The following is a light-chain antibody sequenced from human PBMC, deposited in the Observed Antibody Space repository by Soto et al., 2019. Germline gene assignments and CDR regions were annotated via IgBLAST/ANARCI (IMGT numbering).Light chain of an antibody. CDR3: QTWGTGTVV. CDR2: LNSDGSH. J-gene: IGLJ2*01. V-gene: IGLV4-69*01. Sequence: QLVLTQSPSASASLGASVKLTCTLSSGHSSYAIAWHQQQPEKGPRYLMKLNSDGSHSKGDGIPDRFSGSCSGAERYLTISSLESEDEAEYYCQTWGTGTVVFGGGTKLTVL. CDR1: SGHSSYA.